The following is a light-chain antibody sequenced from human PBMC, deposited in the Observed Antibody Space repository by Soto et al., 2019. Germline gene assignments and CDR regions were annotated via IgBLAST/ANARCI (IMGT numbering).Light chain of an antibody. CDR1: SGHSSYI. CDR2: LEGSGSY. Sequence: QPVVTQSSSASASLGSSVTLTCTLSSGHSSYIIAWHQQQPGKAPRYLMKLEGSGSYNKGSGVPDRFSGSSSGADRYLTISNLQSEDEADYYCETWDSNTHVFGTGTKVTVL. CDR3: ETWDSNTHV. J-gene: IGLJ1*01. V-gene: IGLV4-60*03.